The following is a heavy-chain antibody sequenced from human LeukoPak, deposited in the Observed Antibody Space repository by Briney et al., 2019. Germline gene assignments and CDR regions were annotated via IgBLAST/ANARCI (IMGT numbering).Heavy chain of an antibody. J-gene: IGHJ4*02. CDR2: ISAYNGNT. CDR3: ARAYYYDSSGYGSDY. D-gene: IGHD3-22*01. CDR1: GYTFTSYG. V-gene: IGHV1-18*01. Sequence: GASVKVSCKASGYTFTSYGISWVRQAPGQGLEWMGWISAYNGNTNYAQKLQGRVTMTTDTSTSTAYMELRSLRSDDTAVYYCARAYYYDSSGYGSDYWGQGTLVTVSS.